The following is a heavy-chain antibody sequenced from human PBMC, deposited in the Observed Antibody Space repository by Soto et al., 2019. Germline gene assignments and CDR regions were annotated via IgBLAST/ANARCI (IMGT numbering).Heavy chain of an antibody. CDR2: IYWDDDK. CDR3: ARSKYSISSFDY. Sequence: SGPTLVNPTQTLTLTCTFSGFALSTYDVGVGWIRQPPGKALDWLAVIYWDDDKRYSPSLKSRLTITKDTSKNQVLLTMINMDPVDTATYFCARSKYSISSFDYWGQGALVTVSS. V-gene: IGHV2-5*02. J-gene: IGHJ4*02. D-gene: IGHD6-6*01. CDR1: GFALSTYDVG.